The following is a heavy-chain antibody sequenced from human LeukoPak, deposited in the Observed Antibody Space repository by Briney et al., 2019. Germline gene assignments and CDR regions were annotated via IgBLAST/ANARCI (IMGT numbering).Heavy chain of an antibody. J-gene: IGHJ3*02. CDR3: ARGQPQSSAQGSIAAQGGDAFDI. CDR2: TYYRSKWYN. D-gene: IGHD6-6*01. Sequence: SQTLSLTCAISGDSVSSNSAAWNWIRQSPSRGLEWLGRTYYRSKWYNDYAVSVKSRITINPDTSKNQFSLQLNSVTPEDTAVYYCARGQPQSSAQGSIAAQGGDAFDIWGQGTMVTVSS. V-gene: IGHV6-1*01. CDR1: GDSVSSNSAA.